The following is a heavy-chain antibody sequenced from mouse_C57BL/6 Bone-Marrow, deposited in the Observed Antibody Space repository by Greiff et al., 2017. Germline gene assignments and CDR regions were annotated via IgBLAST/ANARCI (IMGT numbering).Heavy chain of an antibody. Sequence: EVQLQQSGAELVRPGASVKLSCTASGFNIKDYYMHWVKQRPEQGLEWIGRIDPEDGDTEYAPKFQGKATMTADTATNTAYLQLSSLTYEDTAVYYCTPYMRAWFAYWGQGTLVTVSA. J-gene: IGHJ3*01. D-gene: IGHD2-10*01. V-gene: IGHV14-1*01. CDR2: IDPEDGDT. CDR1: GFNIKDYY. CDR3: TPYMRAWFAY.